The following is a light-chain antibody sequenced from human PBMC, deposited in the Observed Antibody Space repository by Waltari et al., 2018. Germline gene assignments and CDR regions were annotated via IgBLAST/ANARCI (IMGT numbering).Light chain of an antibody. Sequence: QSALTQPASVSVPPGQSVTVSCTGSSADVGGFNYVSWYQQHPGNVPKLMIYDVRQRPSGVFDCLSAPRSGNTAALTIAGRQPEDEADYYCCAYAGRSTWVCGTGTKLTVL. CDR2: DVR. J-gene: IGLJ3*02. CDR1: SADVGGFNY. CDR3: CAYAGRSTWV. V-gene: IGLV2-23*02.